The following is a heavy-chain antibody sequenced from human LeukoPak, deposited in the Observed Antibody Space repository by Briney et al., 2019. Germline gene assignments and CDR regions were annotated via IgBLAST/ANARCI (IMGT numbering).Heavy chain of an antibody. V-gene: IGHV7-4-1*02. D-gene: IGHD3-22*01. Sequence: ASVKGSCTASVYTFTSYTMNWVRQAPGQGLERMGWINTNTGNPTYAQGFTGRFAFSLDTSVSTAYLQISSLKAEDTAVYYCARVRYYYDSSGYYEDWYFDLWGRGTLVTVSS. CDR2: INTNTGNP. CDR3: ARVRYYYDSSGYYEDWYFDL. CDR1: VYTFTSYT. J-gene: IGHJ2*01.